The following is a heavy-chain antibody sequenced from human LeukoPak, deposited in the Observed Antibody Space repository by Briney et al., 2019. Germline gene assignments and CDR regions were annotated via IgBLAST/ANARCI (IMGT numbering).Heavy chain of an antibody. D-gene: IGHD3-10*01. V-gene: IGHV3-48*03. CDR2: ISSSGSTR. J-gene: IGHJ4*02. CDR3: ARDPDPGSSSY. CDR1: GFTFNGFE. Sequence: GGSLRLSCAASGFTFNGFEMIWVRQAPGKGLEWISYISSSGSTRQYADSVKGRFTISRDNAKNSLYLQMNSLRAEDMAVYYCARDPDPGSSSYWGQGTLVTVSS.